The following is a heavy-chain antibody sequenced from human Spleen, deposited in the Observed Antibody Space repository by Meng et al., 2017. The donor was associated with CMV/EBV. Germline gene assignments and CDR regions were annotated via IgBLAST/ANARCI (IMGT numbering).Heavy chain of an antibody. Sequence: GESLKISCAASGFTFNNYGMHWVRQAPGKGLEGVSFIQNDGSNKYYADSVKGRFTIARDNARNSLYLQMNSLRADDTAVYYCARDWRTYWGQGTLVTVSS. CDR3: ARDWRTY. D-gene: IGHD1-1*01. CDR2: IQNDGSNK. J-gene: IGHJ4*02. V-gene: IGHV3-30*02. CDR1: GFTFNNYG.